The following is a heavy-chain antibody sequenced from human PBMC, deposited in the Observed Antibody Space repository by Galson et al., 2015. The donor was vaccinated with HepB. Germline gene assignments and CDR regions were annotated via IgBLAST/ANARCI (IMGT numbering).Heavy chain of an antibody. CDR3: AKDDGSGSYYNAANWFDP. V-gene: IGHV3-23*01. J-gene: IGHJ5*02. D-gene: IGHD3-10*01. CDR2: ISGSGGST. CDR1: GFTFSSYA. Sequence: SLRLSCAASGFTFSSYAMSWVRQAPGKGLEWVSAISGSGGSTYYADSVKGRFTISRDNSKNTLYLQMNSLRAEDTAVYYCAKDDGSGSYYNAANWFDPWGQGTLVTVSS.